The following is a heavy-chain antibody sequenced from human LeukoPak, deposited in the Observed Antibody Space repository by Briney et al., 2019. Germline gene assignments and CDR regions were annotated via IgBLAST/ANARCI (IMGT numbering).Heavy chain of an antibody. D-gene: IGHD4-17*01. CDR2: INPNSGGT. J-gene: IGHJ4*02. Sequence: GASVKVSCKASGYTFTGYYMHWVRQAPGQGLEWMGWINPNSGGTNYAQKLQGRVTMTTDTSTSTAYMELRSLRSDDTAVYYCARDHGGYGDYGADFDYWGQGTLVTVSS. CDR3: ARDHGGYGDYGADFDY. CDR1: GYTFTGYY. V-gene: IGHV1-2*02.